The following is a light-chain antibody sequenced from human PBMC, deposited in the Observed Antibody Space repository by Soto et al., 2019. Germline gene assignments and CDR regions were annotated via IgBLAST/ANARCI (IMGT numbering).Light chain of an antibody. Sequence: EIVMTQSPATLSVSPGERATLSCRASQSVSSNFAWYQQKPGQAPRLLIYGASTRATGIPARFSGSGSGTEVTLTISSLQSENFAVYYCQQHNNWPPETFGQGTKVEIK. V-gene: IGKV3-15*01. CDR3: QQHNNWPPET. J-gene: IGKJ1*01. CDR2: GAS. CDR1: QSVSSN.